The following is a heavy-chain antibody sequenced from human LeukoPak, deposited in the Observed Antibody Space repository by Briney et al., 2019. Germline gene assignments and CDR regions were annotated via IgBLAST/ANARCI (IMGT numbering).Heavy chain of an antibody. J-gene: IGHJ4*02. CDR1: GFTFSSHW. V-gene: IGHV3-23*01. CDR2: ISGSDGRT. CDR3: AREKYSGGFFDY. Sequence: GGSLRLSCAASGFTFSSHWMSRVRQAPGKGLEWVSAISGSDGRTYYADSVKGRFTISRDNSKNTLYLQMNSLRAEDTAIYYCAREKYSGGFFDYWGQGTLVTVSS. D-gene: IGHD6-19*01.